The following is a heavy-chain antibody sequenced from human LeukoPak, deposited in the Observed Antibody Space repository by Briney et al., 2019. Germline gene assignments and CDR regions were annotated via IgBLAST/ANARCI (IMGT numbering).Heavy chain of an antibody. J-gene: IGHJ4*02. Sequence: GGSLRLSCTASGFTFGDYAMSWVRQAPGKGLEWVGFIRSKAYGGTTEYAASVNGRFTISRDDSKSIAYLQMNSLKTEDTAVYYCTRDQQYSSSWYTTPPAYWGQGTLVTVSS. D-gene: IGHD6-13*01. V-gene: IGHV3-49*04. CDR1: GFTFGDYA. CDR2: IRSKAYGGTT. CDR3: TRDQQYSSSWYTTPPAY.